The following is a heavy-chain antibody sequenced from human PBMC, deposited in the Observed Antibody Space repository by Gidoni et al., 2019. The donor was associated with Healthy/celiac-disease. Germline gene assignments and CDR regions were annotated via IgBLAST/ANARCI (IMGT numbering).Heavy chain of an antibody. Sequence: EVQLVESGGGLVKPGGSLRLSCAASGFTFRSYSMNWVRQAPGKGLEWVSSISSSSSYIYYADSVKGRFTISRDNAKNSLYLQMNSLRAEDTAVYYCARAWELLEELDAFDIWGQGTMVTVSS. CDR1: GFTFRSYS. D-gene: IGHD1-26*01. J-gene: IGHJ3*02. V-gene: IGHV3-21*01. CDR2: ISSSSSYI. CDR3: ARAWELLEELDAFDI.